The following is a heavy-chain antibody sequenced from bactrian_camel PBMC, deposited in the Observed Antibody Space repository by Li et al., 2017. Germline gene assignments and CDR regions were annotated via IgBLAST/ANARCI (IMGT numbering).Heavy chain of an antibody. J-gene: IGHJ6*01. Sequence: HVQLVESGGGSVQAGGSLRLSCVASGYNYRDYPLGWFRQRPGKDREGLAVLWIGGATTTYADSVKGRFTISRDKPKNTLYLQMDKLKPDDTGMYYCAAGDVEVDSDYVDETSFGYWGQGTQVTVS. CDR3: AAGDVEVDSDYVDETSFGY. D-gene: IGHD4*01. CDR1: GYNYRDYP. CDR2: LWIGGATT. V-gene: IGHV3S1*01.